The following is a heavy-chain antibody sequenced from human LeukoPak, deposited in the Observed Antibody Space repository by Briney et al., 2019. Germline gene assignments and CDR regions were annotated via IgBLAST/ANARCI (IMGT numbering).Heavy chain of an antibody. CDR3: ARDAPTLDYYYYYMDV. CDR1: GYTFTSYY. D-gene: IGHD2-15*01. CDR2: INPSGGST. Sequence: GASVKVSCKASGYTFTSYYMRWVRQAPGQGLEWMGIINPSGGSTSYAQKFQGRVSMTRDTSTSTVYMELSSLRSEDTAVYYCARDAPTLDYYYYYMDVWGKGTTVTVSS. V-gene: IGHV1-46*01. J-gene: IGHJ6*03.